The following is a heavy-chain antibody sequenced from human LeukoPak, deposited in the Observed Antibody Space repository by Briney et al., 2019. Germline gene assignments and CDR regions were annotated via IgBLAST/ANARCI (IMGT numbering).Heavy chain of an antibody. CDR3: ARHPGAWFGESAVVGFDY. J-gene: IGHJ4*02. D-gene: IGHD3-10*01. CDR1: GYTFTSYY. Sequence: GASVKVSCKASGYTFTSYYMHWVRQAPGQGLEWMGIINPSGGSTSYAQKFQGRVTMTRDMSTSTVYMELSSLRSEDTAVYYCARHPGAWFGESAVVGFDYWGQGTLVTVSS. V-gene: IGHV1-46*01. CDR2: INPSGGST.